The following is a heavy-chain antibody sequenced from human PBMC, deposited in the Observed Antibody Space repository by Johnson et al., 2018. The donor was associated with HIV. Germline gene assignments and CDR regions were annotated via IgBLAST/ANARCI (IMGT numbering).Heavy chain of an antibody. CDR3: AKHLGSDAFDY. D-gene: IGHD1-26*01. V-gene: IGHV3-23*04. CDR2: ITGDGGRT. Sequence: VQLVESGGGLVQPGGSLRLSCAASGFTFSTNAMSWVRQAPGKGLEWVSVITGDGGRTHYADSVRGRFIISRDNSKNTVYLQMNTLRADDTDVYYCAKHLGSDAFDYWGQGTLVTVSS. J-gene: IGHJ3*01. CDR1: GFTFSTNA.